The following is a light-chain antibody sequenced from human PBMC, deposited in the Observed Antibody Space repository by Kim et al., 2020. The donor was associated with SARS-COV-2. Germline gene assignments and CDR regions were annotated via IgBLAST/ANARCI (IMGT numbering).Light chain of an antibody. Sequence: SYELTQPPSVSVSPGQTASITCSADKLGDKYVCWYQQRPGQSPVLVISQDTKRPSGIPERFSGSNSGNTTTLTISGTQAMDEADYYCQAWDSSTWVFGGG. CDR1: KLGDKY. CDR3: QAWDSSTWV. V-gene: IGLV3-1*01. J-gene: IGLJ3*02. CDR2: QDT.